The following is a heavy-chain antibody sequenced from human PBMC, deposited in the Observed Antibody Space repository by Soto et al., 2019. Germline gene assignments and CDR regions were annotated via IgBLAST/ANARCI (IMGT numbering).Heavy chain of an antibody. J-gene: IGHJ6*02. V-gene: IGHV4-31*03. CDR1: GGSIRSGGYY. CDR3: ARDRLMATAGTARHYFGLDV. Sequence: SETLSLTCTVSGGSIRSGGYYWSWVRQNPRKGLEWIGNIYYSGNTYYNPSLKSRLNISVDTSKNQFSLNLSSVTAADTAVYYCARDRLMATAGTARHYFGLDVWGQGTTVTVSS. CDR2: IYYSGNT. D-gene: IGHD5-18*01.